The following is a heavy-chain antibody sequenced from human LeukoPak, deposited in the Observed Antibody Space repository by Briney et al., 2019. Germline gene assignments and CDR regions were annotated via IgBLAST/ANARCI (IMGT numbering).Heavy chain of an antibody. J-gene: IGHJ4*02. CDR3: VRQQTPHGNFDY. Sequence: GGSLRLSCAASGFTFSSHAMSWVRQAPGKGLEWVSAISGSGGSTYYADSVKGRFTISRDNSKNTLYLQMNSLRAEDTAVYYCVRQQTPHGNFDYWGQGTLVTVSS. CDR1: GFTFSSHA. V-gene: IGHV3-23*01. D-gene: IGHD1-1*01. CDR2: ISGSGGST.